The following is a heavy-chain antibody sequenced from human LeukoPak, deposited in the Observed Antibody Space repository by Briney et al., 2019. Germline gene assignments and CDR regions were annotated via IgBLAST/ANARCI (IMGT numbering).Heavy chain of an antibody. V-gene: IGHV1-69*13. Sequence: SVKVSCKASGGTFSSYAISWVRQAPGQGLEWMGGIIPSFGTANYAQKFQGRVTITADESTSTAYMELSSLRSEDTAVYYCARSGLGGYYYYGMDVWGKGTTVTVSS. D-gene: IGHD2-15*01. CDR1: GGTFSSYA. CDR3: ARSGLGGYYYYGMDV. CDR2: IIPSFGTA. J-gene: IGHJ6*04.